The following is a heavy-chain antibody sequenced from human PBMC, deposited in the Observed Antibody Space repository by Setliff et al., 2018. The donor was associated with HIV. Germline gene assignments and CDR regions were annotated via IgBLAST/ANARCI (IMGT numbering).Heavy chain of an antibody. V-gene: IGHV2-5*01. Sequence: SGPTLVNPTQTLSLTCTLSGFSLITSGVGVGWIRQPPGKALEWLALIYWNDDKRYSPSLKSRLTIRKDASKNQLVLTMTKMDPVDTGTYYCAHTTSFDFWTPCPMDAWGKGTTVTV. CDR3: AHTTSFDFWTPCPMDA. CDR2: IYWNDDK. D-gene: IGHD3-3*01. CDR1: GFSLITSGVG. J-gene: IGHJ6*03.